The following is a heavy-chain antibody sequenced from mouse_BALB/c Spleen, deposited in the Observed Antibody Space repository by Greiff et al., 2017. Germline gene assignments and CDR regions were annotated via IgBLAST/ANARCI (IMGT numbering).Heavy chain of an antibody. CDR2: ISDGGSYT. CDR3: ARKGLTTALDY. J-gene: IGHJ2*01. V-gene: IGHV5-4*02. CDR1: GFTFSDYY. D-gene: IGHD1-2*01. Sequence: EVKLMESGGGLVKPGGSLKLSCAASGFTFSDYYMYWVRQTPEKRLEWVATISDGGSYTYYPDSVKGRFTISRDNAKNNLYLQMSSLKSEDTAMYYCARKGLTTALDYWGQGTTLTVSS.